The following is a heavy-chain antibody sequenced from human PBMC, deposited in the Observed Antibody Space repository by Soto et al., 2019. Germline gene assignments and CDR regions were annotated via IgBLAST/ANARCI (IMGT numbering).Heavy chain of an antibody. CDR2: ISGSGWCT. V-gene: IGHV3-23*01. Sequence: GGSLRLSCAASGFTFSSYAMSWVRQAPGKGLEWVSAISGSGWCTYYADSVKGRFTISRDNSKNTLYLQMNSLRAEDTAVYYCAKMTYYYDSSGYYFHYFDYWGQGTLVTVSS. CDR3: AKMTYYYDSSGYYFHYFDY. J-gene: IGHJ4*02. D-gene: IGHD3-22*01. CDR1: GFTFSSYA.